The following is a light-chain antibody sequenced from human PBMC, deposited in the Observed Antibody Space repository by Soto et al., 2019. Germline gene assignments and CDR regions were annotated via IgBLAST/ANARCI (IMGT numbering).Light chain of an antibody. CDR3: QQSYSTPGIT. CDR2: DAS. J-gene: IGKJ5*01. V-gene: IGKV1-5*01. CDR1: QSIRRW. Sequence: NRMSKSLAMLAAKVGDRVTIACRASQSIRRWLAWYQQKPGKAPKLLIFDASTLESGVPSRFSGRGSETEFTLTISSLQPDDFATYYCQQSYSTPGITFGQGTRLEIK.